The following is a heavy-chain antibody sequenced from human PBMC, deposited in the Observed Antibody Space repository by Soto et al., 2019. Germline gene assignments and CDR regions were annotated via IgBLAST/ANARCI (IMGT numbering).Heavy chain of an antibody. CDR3: TTTYTGGSFYT. J-gene: IGHJ5*02. Sequence: EVQVVESVGGLVQPGKSLRLSCAASGFLFINAWMNWVRQASGKGLEWVGRIKSETGGGTTDYAAPVKGRFTIARDDSKNMLYLQMNSLKTEDTAVYYCTTTYTGGSFYTWGQGTLVTVSS. CDR2: IKSETGGGTT. V-gene: IGHV3-15*07. CDR1: GFLFINAW. D-gene: IGHD1-26*01.